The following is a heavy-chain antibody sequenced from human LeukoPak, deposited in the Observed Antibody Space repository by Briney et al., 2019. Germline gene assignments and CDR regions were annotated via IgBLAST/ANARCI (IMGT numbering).Heavy chain of an antibody. CDR2: INPYNGNT. CDR3: AREYNYYGSSGYDN. CDR1: GYTFTSYD. J-gene: IGHJ4*02. V-gene: IGHV1-18*01. Sequence: ASVKVSCKASGYTFTSYDINWVRQASGQGLEWMGWINPYNGNTNYAQKLQGRVTMTRDTSTSTAYMELRSLRSDDTAVYYCAREYNYYGSSGYDNWGQGTLVTVSS. D-gene: IGHD3-22*01.